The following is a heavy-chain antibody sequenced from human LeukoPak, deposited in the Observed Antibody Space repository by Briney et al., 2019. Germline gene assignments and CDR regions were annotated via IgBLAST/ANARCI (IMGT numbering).Heavy chain of an antibody. CDR3: AKQDIVVVTAIIFFDY. CDR2: ISDSGTRT. J-gene: IGHJ4*02. D-gene: IGHD2-21*02. Sequence: GGSLRLSCAVSGYTFSTCAMSWVRQAPGEGLEGVSAISDSGTRTFYADSVKGRFTTSRDNSKNTLYLHMNSLTVEDTAVYYCAKQDIVVVTAIIFFDYWGRGTLVSVSS. CDR1: GYTFSTCA. V-gene: IGHV3-23*01.